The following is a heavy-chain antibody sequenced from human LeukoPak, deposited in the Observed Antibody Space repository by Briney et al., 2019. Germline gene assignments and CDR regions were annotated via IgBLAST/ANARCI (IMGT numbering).Heavy chain of an antibody. J-gene: IGHJ4*02. CDR3: ARGDDYGDSLVAY. V-gene: IGHV3-48*03. CDR1: GFAYRGYE. CDR2: ISTTGRTI. Sequence: PGGSLRLSFAASGFAYRGYEMNWVRQAPGKGLEWISYISTTGRTIYYADSVKGRFTISRDNAKNSLYLQMNSLSAEDTAVYYCARGDDYGDSLVAYWGQGTLVTVSS. D-gene: IGHD4-17*01.